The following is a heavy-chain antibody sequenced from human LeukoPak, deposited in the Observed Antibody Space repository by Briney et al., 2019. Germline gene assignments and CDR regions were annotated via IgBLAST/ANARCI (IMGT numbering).Heavy chain of an antibody. Sequence: SETLSLTCTVSGGSISSYYWNWIRQPPGKGLEWIGCIYYSGSTNYNPSLKSRVTISVDTSKNQFSLKLSSVTAADTAVYFCARQLRGEAVAGHLQPFDYWGQGTLVTVSS. D-gene: IGHD6-19*01. CDR3: ARQLRGEAVAGHLQPFDY. CDR1: GGSISSYY. V-gene: IGHV4-59*08. J-gene: IGHJ4*02. CDR2: IYYSGST.